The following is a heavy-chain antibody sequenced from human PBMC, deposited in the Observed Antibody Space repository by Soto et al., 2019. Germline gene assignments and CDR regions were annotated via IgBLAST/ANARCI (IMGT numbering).Heavy chain of an antibody. J-gene: IGHJ5*01. CDR3: ARDNWNTA. D-gene: IGHD1-20*01. CDR1: GFTFSSYW. V-gene: IGHV3-74*01. CDR2: IYSDGTTT. Sequence: PGGSLRLSCAASGFTFSSYWMHWVRQAPGKGLVWVSRIYSDGTTTNYADSVKGRFTISRDNAKNTLYLQMNSLRAEDTAVYYCARDNWNTAWGQGTRVTVSS.